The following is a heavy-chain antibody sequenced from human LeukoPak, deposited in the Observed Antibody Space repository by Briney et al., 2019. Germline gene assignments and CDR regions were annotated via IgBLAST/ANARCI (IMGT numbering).Heavy chain of an antibody. Sequence: PGGSLRLSCAASGLTFSSHAMNWVRQAPGKGLEWVSVISGSGNNTYYADSVKGRFTISRDNSKNTLYLQMNSLRAEDTAVYYCSKQGSGSYFDFWGQGTLVTVSS. CDR1: GLTFSSHA. V-gene: IGHV3-23*01. J-gene: IGHJ4*02. D-gene: IGHD3-10*01. CDR3: SKQGSGSYFDF. CDR2: ISGSGNNT.